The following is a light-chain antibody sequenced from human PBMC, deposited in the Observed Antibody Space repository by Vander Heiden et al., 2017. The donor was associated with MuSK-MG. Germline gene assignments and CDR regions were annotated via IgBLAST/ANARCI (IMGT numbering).Light chain of an antibody. CDR3: QSADSSGTYVV. Sequence: SYELTQPPSVSVSPGPTARITCSGDALPKQYAYWYQQKPGQAPVLVIYKDSERTSGIPERFSGSSSGTTVTLTISGVQAEDEADYYCQSADSSGTYVVFGGGTKLTVL. V-gene: IGLV3-25*03. CDR2: KDS. J-gene: IGLJ2*01. CDR1: ALPKQY.